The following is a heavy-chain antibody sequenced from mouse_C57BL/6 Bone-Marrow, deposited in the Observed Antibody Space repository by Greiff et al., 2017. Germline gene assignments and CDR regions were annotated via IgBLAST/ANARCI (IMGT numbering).Heavy chain of an antibody. V-gene: IGHV5-17*01. J-gene: IGHJ4*01. CDR3: ARGGPVVATGAMDY. D-gene: IGHD1-1*01. CDR2: ISSGSSTI. CDR1: GFTFSDYG. Sequence: EVKLVESGGGLVQPGGSLKLSCAASGFTFSDYGMHWVRQAPEKGLEWVAYISSGSSTIYYADTVKGRFTISRDNAKNTLFLQLTSLRSEDTARYYGARGGPVVATGAMDYWGQGTSVTVSS.